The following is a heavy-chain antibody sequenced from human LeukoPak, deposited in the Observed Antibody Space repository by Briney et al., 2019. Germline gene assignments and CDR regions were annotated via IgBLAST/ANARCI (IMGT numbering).Heavy chain of an antibody. J-gene: IGHJ4*02. CDR3: AKDRGTVAADY. CDR1: GFTFSSYS. Sequence: GGSLRLSCAASGFTFSSYSMNWVRQAPGKGLEWVSSISSSSSYIYYADSVKGRFTISRDNSKNILNLQMNSLRTEDTAMYYCAKDRGTVAADYWGQGTLVTVSS. D-gene: IGHD2-15*01. CDR2: ISSSSSYI. V-gene: IGHV3-21*01.